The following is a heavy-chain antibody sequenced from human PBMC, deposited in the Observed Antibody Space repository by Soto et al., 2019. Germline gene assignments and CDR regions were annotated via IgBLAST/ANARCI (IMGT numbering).Heavy chain of an antibody. CDR2: INAGNGNT. V-gene: IGHV1-3*05. J-gene: IGHJ4*02. D-gene: IGHD6-19*01. CDR3: ARAVAVPADFDY. CDR1: GYTFTSYA. Sequence: QVQLVQSGTEEKKPGASVKVSCKASGYTFTSYAMHCVRQAPGQRLEWMGWINAGNGNTKYSQKFQGRVTITRDTSASTAYMELSSLRSEDTAVYYCARAVAVPADFDYWGQGTLVTVSS.